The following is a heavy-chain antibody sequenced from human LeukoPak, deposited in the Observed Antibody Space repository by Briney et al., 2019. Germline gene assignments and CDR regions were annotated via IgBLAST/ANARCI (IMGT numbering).Heavy chain of an antibody. Sequence: SVKVSCKASGGTFSSYAISWVRQAPGQGLEWMGRIIPILGIANYAQKFQGRVTITRDTSASTAYMELSSLRFEDTAVYYCARGFTMVRGVIPPLDYWGQGTLVTVSS. V-gene: IGHV1-69*04. CDR3: ARGFTMVRGVIPPLDY. CDR1: GGTFSSYA. D-gene: IGHD3-10*01. CDR2: IIPILGIA. J-gene: IGHJ4*02.